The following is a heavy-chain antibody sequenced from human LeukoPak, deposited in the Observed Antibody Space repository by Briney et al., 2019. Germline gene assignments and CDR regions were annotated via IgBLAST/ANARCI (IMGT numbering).Heavy chain of an antibody. J-gene: IGHJ4*02. V-gene: IGHV3-7*01. D-gene: IGHD3-3*01. Sequence: LSGGSLRLSCAASGFTFSSYWMSWVRQAPGKGPEWVAHIKQDASQEDHVDSVKGRFTISRDNAKNSLYLQMNSLRAEDTAVYYCARGVVYPTWSGPHWSDYWGQGTLVTVSS. CDR1: GFTFSSYW. CDR2: IKQDASQE. CDR3: ARGVVYPTWSGPHWSDY.